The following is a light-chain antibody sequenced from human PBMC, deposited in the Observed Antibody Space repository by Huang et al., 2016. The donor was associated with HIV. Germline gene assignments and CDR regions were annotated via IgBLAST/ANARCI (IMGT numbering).Light chain of an antibody. CDR2: GAS. CDR3: QQLSTSLT. Sequence: IQLTQSPSSLSASVGDRVTITCRASQDIRSYLAWYQQKPGKAPKLLIYGASTLQSGVPSRFSGSGSGTEYRLTISSLQPEDFATYYCQQLSTSLTFGGGTKVEMK. J-gene: IGKJ4*01. CDR1: QDIRSY. V-gene: IGKV1-9*01.